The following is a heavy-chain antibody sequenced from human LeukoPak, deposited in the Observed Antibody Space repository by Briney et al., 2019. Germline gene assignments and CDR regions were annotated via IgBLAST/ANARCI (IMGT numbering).Heavy chain of an antibody. V-gene: IGHV3-30*18. CDR2: ISYDGSNK. CDR3: ANIAGPWFDP. J-gene: IGHJ5*02. Sequence: GRSLRLSCAASGFTFSSYGMHRVRQAPGKGLEWVAVISYDGSNKYYADSVKGRFTISRDNSNNTLYLQMNSLRAKDTAVYYCANIAGPWFDPWGQGTLVTVSS. D-gene: IGHD6-13*01. CDR1: GFTFSSYG.